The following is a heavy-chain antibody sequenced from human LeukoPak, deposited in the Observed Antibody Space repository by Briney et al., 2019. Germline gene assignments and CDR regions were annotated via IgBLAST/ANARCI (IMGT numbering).Heavy chain of an antibody. J-gene: IGHJ5*02. CDR2: TTVNDGNT. V-gene: IGHV1-18*01. CDR1: AYTFTIYG. Sequence: ASVTLSFTASAYTFTIYGISLIRLAPGQGLEWMGGTTVNDGNTNYPQKLQRRATMTTDTSTSTAYMELRSLCSDDTAVYYCATGPSYSDGSGGYRFDPWGQGTLVTVSS. D-gene: IGHD3-10*01. CDR3: ATGPSYSDGSGGYRFDP.